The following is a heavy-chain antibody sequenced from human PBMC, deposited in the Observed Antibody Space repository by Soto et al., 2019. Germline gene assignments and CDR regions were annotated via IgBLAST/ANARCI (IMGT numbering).Heavy chain of an antibody. CDR2: TYYRSKWYN. V-gene: IGHV6-1*01. Sequence: PSQTLSLTCAISGDSVSSNSAAWNWIRQSPSRGLEWLGRTYYRSKWYNDYAVSVKSRITINPDTSKNQFSLQLNSVTPEDTAVYYCARVSDGSGSYYKSSWFDPWGQGTLVTVS. J-gene: IGHJ5*02. CDR3: ARVSDGSGSYYKSSWFDP. D-gene: IGHD3-10*01. CDR1: GDSVSSNSAA.